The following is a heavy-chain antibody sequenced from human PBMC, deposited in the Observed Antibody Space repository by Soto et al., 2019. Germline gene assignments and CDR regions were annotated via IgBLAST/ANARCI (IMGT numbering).Heavy chain of an antibody. V-gene: IGHV3-53*01. J-gene: IGHJ6*02. Sequence: GGSLRLSCAASGFTVSSNYMSWVRQAPGKGLEWVSVIYSGGSTYYADSVKGRFTISRDNSKNTLYLQMNSLRAEDTAVYYCGRDRGYSSSSGAYYYYGMDVWGQGTTVTVSS. CDR2: IYSGGST. D-gene: IGHD6-6*01. CDR1: GFTVSSNY. CDR3: GRDRGYSSSSGAYYYYGMDV.